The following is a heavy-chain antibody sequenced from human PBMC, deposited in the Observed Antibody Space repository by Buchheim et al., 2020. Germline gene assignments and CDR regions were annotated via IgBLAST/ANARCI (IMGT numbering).Heavy chain of an antibody. CDR2: INPSGGST. CDR3: ARDSRVRATFLSYYYYYYIDV. CDR1: GYTFTSYY. J-gene: IGHJ6*03. V-gene: IGHV1-46*01. D-gene: IGHD1-26*01. Sequence: QVQLVQSGAEVKKPGASVKVSCKASGYTFTSYYMHWVRQAPGQGLEWMGIINPSGGSTSYAQKVQGRVTMTRDTSTSTVYMDLSSLRSEDTAVYYCARDSRVRATFLSYYYYYYIDVWGKGTT.